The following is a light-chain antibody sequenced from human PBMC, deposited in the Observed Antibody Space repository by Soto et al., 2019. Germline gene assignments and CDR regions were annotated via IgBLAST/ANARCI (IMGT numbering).Light chain of an antibody. CDR1: QSINTY. Sequence: DIQMTQSPSSLSASIGDRVTITCRASQSINTYLNWYQQRPGKAPELLIFAASTLQSGVSSRFSGRVSGTDFTLTISSLQPEDFATYYCQQTYSFGFTFGPGTTVDFK. V-gene: IGKV1-39*01. CDR3: QQTYSFGFT. CDR2: AAS. J-gene: IGKJ3*01.